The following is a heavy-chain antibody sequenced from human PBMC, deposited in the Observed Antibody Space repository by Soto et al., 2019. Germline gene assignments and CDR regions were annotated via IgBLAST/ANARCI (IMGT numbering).Heavy chain of an antibody. J-gene: IGHJ4*02. D-gene: IGHD6-6*01. CDR1: GFTVSSNY. CDR3: ARDELKSDGLTKQLVLAY. V-gene: IGHV3-66*01. CDR2: IYSGGST. Sequence: PGGSLRLSCAASGFTVSSNYMSWVRQAPGKGLEWVSVIYSGGSTYYADSVKGRFTISRDNSKNTLYLQMNSLRAEDTAVYYCARDELKSDGLTKQLVLAYWGQGTLVTVSS.